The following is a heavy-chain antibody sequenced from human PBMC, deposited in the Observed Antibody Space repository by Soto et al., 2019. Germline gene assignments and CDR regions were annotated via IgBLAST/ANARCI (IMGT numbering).Heavy chain of an antibody. CDR2: ISYDGSNK. J-gene: IGHJ6*02. CDR1: GFTFSSYA. Sequence: SLRLSCAASGFTFSSYAMHWVRQAPGKGLEWVAVISYDGSNKYYADSVKGRFTISRDNSKNTLYLQMNSLRAEDTAVYYCARDLKNYYYYYGMDVWGQGTTVTVSS. V-gene: IGHV3-30-3*01. D-gene: IGHD3-9*01. CDR3: ARDLKNYYYYYGMDV.